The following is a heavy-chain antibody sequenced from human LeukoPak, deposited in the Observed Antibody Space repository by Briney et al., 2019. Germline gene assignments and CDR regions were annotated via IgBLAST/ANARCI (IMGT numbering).Heavy chain of an antibody. CDR1: GFTFSSYS. V-gene: IGHV3-21*01. J-gene: IGHJ4*02. Sequence: PGGSLRLSCAASGFTFSSYSMNWVRQAPGKGLEWVSSISSSSSYIYYADSVKGRFTISRDNAKNSLYLQMNSLRAEDTAVYYCASEADLRYFGLDYWGQGTLVTVSS. CDR3: ASEADLRYFGLDY. CDR2: ISSSSSYI. D-gene: IGHD3-9*01.